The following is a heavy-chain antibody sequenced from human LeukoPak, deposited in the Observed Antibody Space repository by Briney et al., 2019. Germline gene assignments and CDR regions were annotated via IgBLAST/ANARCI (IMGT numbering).Heavy chain of an antibody. J-gene: IGHJ4*02. CDR2: ISSNGGST. D-gene: IGHD6-19*01. CDR1: GFTFSIYT. V-gene: IGHV3-64*01. Sequence: GGSLRLSCAASGFTFSIYTMSWVRQAPGMGLEYVSTISSNGGSTYYANSVKGRFTISRDDYKNTLYLQMASLRAEDMAVYYCVRDRCGSGWYYFDFWGQGTLVTVSS. CDR3: VRDRCGSGWYYFDF.